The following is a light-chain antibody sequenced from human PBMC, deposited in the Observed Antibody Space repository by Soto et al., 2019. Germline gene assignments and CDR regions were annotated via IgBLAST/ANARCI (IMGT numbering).Light chain of an antibody. Sequence: QSALTQPASVSGSPGQSIAISCTGTSSDVGGYDYVSWYQQHPDKAPKLIIYEVTKRPSGVSNRFSGSKSGNTASLTISGLQTGDEAEYYCSSHTSGDTRVFGSGTKLTVL. J-gene: IGLJ1*01. CDR2: EVT. V-gene: IGLV2-14*01. CDR3: SSHTSGDTRV. CDR1: SSDVGGYDY.